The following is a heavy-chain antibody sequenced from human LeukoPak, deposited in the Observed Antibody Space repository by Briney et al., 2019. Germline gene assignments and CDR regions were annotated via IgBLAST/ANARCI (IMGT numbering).Heavy chain of an antibody. Sequence: PGGSLRLSCAASGFSFSNYAMHWVRQAPGKGLDWVAVTSDDGSDKSYADSVKGRFTISRDNSKNTVYLQMNNLRTEDTAVYYCARDGCDWCGGGSPVSPGRGWFDPWGQGTLVTVSS. D-gene: IGHD2-15*01. CDR2: TSDDGSDK. V-gene: IGHV3-30*03. CDR1: GFSFSNYA. J-gene: IGHJ5*02. CDR3: ARDGCDWCGGGSPVSPGRGWFDP.